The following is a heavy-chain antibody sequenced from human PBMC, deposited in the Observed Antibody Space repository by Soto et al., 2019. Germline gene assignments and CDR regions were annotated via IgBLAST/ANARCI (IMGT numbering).Heavy chain of an antibody. CDR1: GFTFSNAW. J-gene: IGHJ4*02. V-gene: IGHV3-15*07. Sequence: PGGSLRLSCAASGFTFSNAWMNWVRQAPGKGLEWVGRIKSKTDGGTTDYAAPVKGRFTISRDDSKNTLYLQMNSLKTEDTAVYYCTTLTYSLDIVVVVAGYWGQGTLVTVSS. CDR2: IKSKTDGGTT. D-gene: IGHD2-15*01. CDR3: TTLTYSLDIVVVVAGY.